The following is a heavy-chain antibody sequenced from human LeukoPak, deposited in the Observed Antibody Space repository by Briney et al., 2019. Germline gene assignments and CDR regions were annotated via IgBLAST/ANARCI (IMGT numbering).Heavy chain of an antibody. CDR1: GYTFNQFY. CDR2: INPISGDT. V-gene: IGHV1-2*02. Sequence: GASVTVSCTASGYTFNQFYMHWVRQAPGLGLEWMGWINPISGDTTSAQRFQGRVTMTRDTSISTAYMELSRLTSDDAAVYYCARDRSLKVYYMDVWGRGTTVIISS. CDR3: ARDRSLKVYYMDV. J-gene: IGHJ6*03.